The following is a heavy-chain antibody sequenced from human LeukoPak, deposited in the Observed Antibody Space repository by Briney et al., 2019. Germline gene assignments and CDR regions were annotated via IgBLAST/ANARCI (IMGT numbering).Heavy chain of an antibody. V-gene: IGHV1-24*01. CDR3: AVIIAAADYYYHYMDV. Sequence: ASVKVSCKVSGYTLTELSMHWVRQAPGKGLEWMGGFDPEDGETIYAQKFQGRVTMTEDTSTDTAYMELSSLRSEDTAVYYCAVIIAAADYYYHYMDVWGKGTTVTVSS. J-gene: IGHJ6*03. CDR1: GYTLTELS. D-gene: IGHD6-13*01. CDR2: FDPEDGET.